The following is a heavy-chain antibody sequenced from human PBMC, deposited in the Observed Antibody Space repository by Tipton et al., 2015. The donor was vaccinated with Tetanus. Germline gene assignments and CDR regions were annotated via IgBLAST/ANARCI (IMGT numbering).Heavy chain of an antibody. D-gene: IGHD3-3*01. V-gene: IGHV4-34*01. CDR3: ASNGYDFWSGYYSFYYYYGMDV. J-gene: IGHJ6*02. CDR2: INHSGST. CDR1: GGSFSGYY. Sequence: TLSLTCAVYGGSFSGYYWSWIRQPPGKGLEWIGEINHSGSTNYNPSLKSRVTISVDTPKNHFSLKLSSVTAADTAVYYCASNGYDFWSGYYSFYYYYGMDVWGQGTTVTVSS.